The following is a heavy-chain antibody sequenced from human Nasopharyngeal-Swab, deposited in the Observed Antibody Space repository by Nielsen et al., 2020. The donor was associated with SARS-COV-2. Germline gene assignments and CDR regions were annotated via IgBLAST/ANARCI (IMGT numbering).Heavy chain of an antibody. J-gene: IGHJ5*02. V-gene: IGHV4-61*01. Sequence: SETLSLTCTVPGGSVNSGSYYWNWIRQPPGKELEWIGYISYSGATKYNPSLEGRVTISLDTSKNQFFLRLSAVTAADTAVYFCARKYGSGSYIGFDPWGQGTLVTVSS. CDR1: GGSVNSGSYY. CDR2: ISYSGAT. D-gene: IGHD3-10*01. CDR3: ARKYGSGSYIGFDP.